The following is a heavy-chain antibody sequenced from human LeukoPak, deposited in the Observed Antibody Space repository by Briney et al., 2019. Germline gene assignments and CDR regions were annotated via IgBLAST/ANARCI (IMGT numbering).Heavy chain of an antibody. D-gene: IGHD6-13*01. V-gene: IGHV3-74*01. CDR1: GFTFNSYL. Sequence: GGSLRLSCAASGFTFNSYLMHWVRQAPGKGLVWVSRINSDGSSPTYADSVKGRFTISRDNAKNILYLQMNSLRAEDTAVYYCARVGGSSWGYFYYHMDVWGKGTAVTVSS. CDR2: INSDGSSP. CDR3: ARVGGSSWGYFYYHMDV. J-gene: IGHJ6*03.